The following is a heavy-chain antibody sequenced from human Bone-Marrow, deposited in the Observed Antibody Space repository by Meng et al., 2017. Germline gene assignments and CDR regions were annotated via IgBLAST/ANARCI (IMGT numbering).Heavy chain of an antibody. D-gene: IGHD1-1*01. J-gene: IGHJ5*02. Sequence: NHSGSTNYNPSLKSRVTISVDTSKYHFSLQLDSVTPEDTAVDYCVRRNVNKGFDPWGQGTLVTVSS. CDR3: VRRNVNKGFDP. V-gene: IGHV4-34*01. CDR2: NHSGST.